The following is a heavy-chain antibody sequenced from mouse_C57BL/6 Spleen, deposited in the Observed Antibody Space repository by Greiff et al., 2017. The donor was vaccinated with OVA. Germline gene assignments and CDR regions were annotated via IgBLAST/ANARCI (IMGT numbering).Heavy chain of an antibody. J-gene: IGHJ2*01. CDR2: ILPGSGST. V-gene: IGHV1-9*01. D-gene: IGHD1-1*01. CDR3: ARSGYYALDEVFDY. Sequence: QVQLKESGAELMKPGASVKLSCKATGYTFTGYWIEWVKQRPGHGLEWIGEILPGSGSTNYNEKFKGKATFTAATSSNTAYMQLSSLTTEDSAIYYCARSGYYALDEVFDYWGQGTTLTVS. CDR1: GYTFTGYW.